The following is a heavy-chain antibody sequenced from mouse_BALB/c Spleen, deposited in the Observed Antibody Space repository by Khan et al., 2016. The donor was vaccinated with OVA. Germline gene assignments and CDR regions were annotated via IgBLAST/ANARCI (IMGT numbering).Heavy chain of an antibody. Sequence: VQLKESGPDLVKPSQSLSLTCTVTGYSITSGYSWHWIRQFPGNKLEWMGYIYYSGNPNYNPSLKSRISITRDTSKNQFFLQLNSVTTEDTATYYCARAGTTVVAYWYFDVWGAGTTVTVSS. D-gene: IGHD1-1*01. J-gene: IGHJ1*01. CDR1: GYSITSGYS. CDR3: ARAGTTVVAYWYFDV. CDR2: IYYSGNP. V-gene: IGHV3-1*02.